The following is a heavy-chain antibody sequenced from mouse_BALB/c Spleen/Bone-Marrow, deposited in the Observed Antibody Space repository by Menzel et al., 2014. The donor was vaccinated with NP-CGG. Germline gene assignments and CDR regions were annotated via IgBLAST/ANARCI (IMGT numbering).Heavy chain of an antibody. V-gene: IGHV1S56*01. J-gene: IGHJ2*01. D-gene: IGHD4-1*01. CDR1: GYTFXSYY. CDR3: AREANWNFDY. CDR2: IYPGNVNT. Sequence: VQLQQSGPELVKPGASVRISCKAAGYTFXSYYIHWVKQRPGQGLEWIGWIYPGNVNTKYNEKFKGKATLTADKSSSTAYFLLSSLTSEDSAVYFCAREANWNFDYWGQGTTLTVSS.